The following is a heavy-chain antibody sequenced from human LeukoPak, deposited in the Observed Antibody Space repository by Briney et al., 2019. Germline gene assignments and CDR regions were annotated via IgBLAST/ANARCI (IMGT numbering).Heavy chain of an antibody. CDR3: ARRVGSSSAVDAFDI. Sequence: ASVNVSCKASGYTFTGYYMHWVRQAPGQGLEWMGWINPNSGGTIYAQKFQGRVTMTRDTSISTAYMELSRLRSDDTAVYYCARRVGSSSAVDAFDIWGQGTMVTVSS. CDR1: GYTFTGYY. J-gene: IGHJ3*02. D-gene: IGHD6-6*01. CDR2: INPNSGGT. V-gene: IGHV1-2*02.